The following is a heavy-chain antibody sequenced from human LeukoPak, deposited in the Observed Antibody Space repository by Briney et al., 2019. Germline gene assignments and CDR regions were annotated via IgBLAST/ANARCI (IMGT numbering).Heavy chain of an antibody. J-gene: IGHJ4*02. D-gene: IGHD6-19*01. V-gene: IGHV4-59*08. CDR1: GGSISPYY. CDR2: IFYSGST. CDR3: ARKGIAVAAPFDY. Sequence: SSETLSLTCTVSGGSISPYYWSWIRQPPGKDREWIALIFYSGSTHYNPSLTSRVTISVDTSKNQFSLKLTSVTAADTAVYYCARKGIAVAAPFDYWGQGTLVTVSS.